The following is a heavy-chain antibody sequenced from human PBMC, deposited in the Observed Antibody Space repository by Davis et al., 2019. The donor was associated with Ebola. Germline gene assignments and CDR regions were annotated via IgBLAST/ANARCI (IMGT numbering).Heavy chain of an antibody. CDR3: ARDAHQVAAHRFDS. Sequence: GESLKISCAASGFTFSSFAMHWVRQAPGKGLEWVAVISSDGSNRYYTDSVKGRFTISRDNSKNTLYLQVNSLRGEDTAMYYCARDAHQVAAHRFDSWGQGTLVTVSS. CDR1: GFTFSSFA. V-gene: IGHV3-30*10. D-gene: IGHD6-19*01. J-gene: IGHJ4*02. CDR2: ISSDGSNR.